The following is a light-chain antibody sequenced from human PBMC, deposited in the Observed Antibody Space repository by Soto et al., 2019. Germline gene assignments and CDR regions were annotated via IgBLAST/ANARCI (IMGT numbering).Light chain of an antibody. CDR2: EAS. CDR3: QQHINWPLT. J-gene: IGKJ4*01. CDR1: QTVSSS. V-gene: IGKV3-11*01. Sequence: EIVLTQSPATLSLSPGERATLSCRDSQTVSSSLAWYQQKPGQAPRLLIYEASNRATGIPARFSGSGSGAAFTLTISSLEPEDFALYYCQQHINWPLTFGGGTKVEIK.